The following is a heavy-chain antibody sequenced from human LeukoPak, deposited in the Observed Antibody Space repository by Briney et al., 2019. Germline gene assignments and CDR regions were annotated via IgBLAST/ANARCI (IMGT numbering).Heavy chain of an antibody. D-gene: IGHD3-10*01. J-gene: IGHJ5*02. CDR3: ARGSVWFGGWFDP. Sequence: SETLSLTCAVYGGSFSGHYWSWIRQPPGKGLEWIGYIYYSGSTNYNPSLKSRVTMSVDTSKNQFSLKLSSVTAADTAVYYCARGSVWFGGWFDPWGQGTLVIVSS. CDR2: IYYSGST. CDR1: GGSFSGHY. V-gene: IGHV4-59*11.